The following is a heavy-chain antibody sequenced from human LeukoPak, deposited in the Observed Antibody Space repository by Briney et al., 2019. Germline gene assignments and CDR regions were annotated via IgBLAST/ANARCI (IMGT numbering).Heavy chain of an antibody. CDR2: IYYSGST. Sequence: SETLSLTCTVSGGSISSGDYYWSWIRQPPGKGLEWIGYIYYSGSTYYNPSLKSRVTISVDTSKNQFPLKLSSVTAADTAVYYCARSTVTNPDDAFDIWGQGTMVTVSS. CDR3: ARSTVTNPDDAFDI. J-gene: IGHJ3*02. V-gene: IGHV4-30-4*01. D-gene: IGHD4-17*01. CDR1: GGSISSGDYY.